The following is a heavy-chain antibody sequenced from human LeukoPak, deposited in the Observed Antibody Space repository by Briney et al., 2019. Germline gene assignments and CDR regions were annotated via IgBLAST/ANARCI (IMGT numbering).Heavy chain of an antibody. D-gene: IGHD3-10*01. Sequence: SETLSLTCTVSGGSISSYYWSWIRQPPGKGLEWVGYIYYSGITNYNPSLKTRVTILVDTSKNQFSLKLSSVTAADTAVYYCARWGSNMAREKGDHWGQGTLVTVSS. V-gene: IGHV4-59*08. CDR2: IYYSGIT. J-gene: IGHJ4*02. CDR3: ARWGSNMAREKGDH. CDR1: GGSISSYY.